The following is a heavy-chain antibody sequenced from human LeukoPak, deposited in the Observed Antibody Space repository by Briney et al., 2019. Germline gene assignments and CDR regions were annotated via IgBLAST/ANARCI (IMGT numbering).Heavy chain of an antibody. CDR2: ISWSSGSI. CDR3: AKDIAAAGPPRSSWLDP. V-gene: IGHV3-9*01. J-gene: IGHJ5*02. D-gene: IGHD6-13*01. Sequence: GGSLRLSCAASGFTFDDYAMHWVRQAPGKGLEWVSGISWSSGSIGYADSVKGRFTISRDNAKNSLYLQMNSLRAEDTALYYCAKDIAAAGPPRSSWLDPWGQGTLVTVSS. CDR1: GFTFDDYA.